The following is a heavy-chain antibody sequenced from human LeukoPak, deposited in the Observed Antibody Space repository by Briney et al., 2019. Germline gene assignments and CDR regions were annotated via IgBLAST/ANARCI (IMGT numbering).Heavy chain of an antibody. Sequence: TSVKVSCRASGFTFTSSAVQWVRQARGQRLEWIGWIVVGSGNTNYAQKFQERVTITRDMSTSTAYMDLSSLRSEDTAAYYCAALPRGQQLVYNFDYWGQGTLVTVSS. CDR3: AALPRGQQLVYNFDY. J-gene: IGHJ4*02. D-gene: IGHD6-13*01. CDR2: IVVGSGNT. V-gene: IGHV1-58*01. CDR1: GFTFTSSA.